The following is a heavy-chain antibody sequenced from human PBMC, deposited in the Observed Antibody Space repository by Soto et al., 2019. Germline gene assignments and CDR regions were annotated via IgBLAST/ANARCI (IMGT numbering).Heavy chain of an antibody. J-gene: IGHJ5*02. Sequence: ASVKVSCKASGYTFTSYDINWVRQATGQGLEWMGWMNPNSGNTGYAQKFQGRVTMTRNTSISTAYMGLSSLRSEYTAVYYCARGVTGDYDWFDPWGQGTLVTVSS. V-gene: IGHV1-8*01. CDR3: ARGVTGDYDWFDP. CDR1: GYTFTSYD. CDR2: MNPNSGNT. D-gene: IGHD4-17*01.